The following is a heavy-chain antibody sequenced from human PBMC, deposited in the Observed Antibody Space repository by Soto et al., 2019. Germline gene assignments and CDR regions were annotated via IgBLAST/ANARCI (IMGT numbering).Heavy chain of an antibody. CDR2: IYYSGST. CDR3: ATSRSGYRQDAFDI. D-gene: IGHD3-3*01. CDR1: GGSISSSSYY. J-gene: IGHJ3*02. Sequence: PSETLSLTCTVSGGSISSSSYYWGWIRQPPGKGLEWIGSIYYSGSTYYNPSLKSRVTISVDTSKNQFSLKLSSVTAADTAVYYCATSRSGYRQDAFDIWGQGTMVTVSS. V-gene: IGHV4-39*01.